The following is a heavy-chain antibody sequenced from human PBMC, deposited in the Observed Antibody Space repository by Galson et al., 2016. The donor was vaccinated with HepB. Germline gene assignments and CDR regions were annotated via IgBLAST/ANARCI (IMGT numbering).Heavy chain of an antibody. D-gene: IGHD6-19*01. CDR3: TTWLSHHFDY. J-gene: IGHJ4*02. V-gene: IGHV3-23*01. CDR2: ISSPTPKN. Sequence: SLRLGCAASGFTCGNYALSCVHQASLNGVDWGSHISSPTPKNNYADSVRGRFSIYRYDSRYTLYLQMDSLTDEDSAIYYCTTWLSHHFDYLGQGTRVTVSS. CDR1: GFTCGNYA.